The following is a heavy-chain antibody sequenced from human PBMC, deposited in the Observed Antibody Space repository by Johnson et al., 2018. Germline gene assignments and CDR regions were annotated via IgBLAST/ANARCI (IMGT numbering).Heavy chain of an antibody. D-gene: IGHD2-2*02. V-gene: IGHV3-30*03. J-gene: IGHJ6*03. CDR2: ISYDGSNK. CDR1: GFTFSSYG. CDR3: ARNTHNYMDV. Sequence: QVQLVQSGGGVVQPGRSLRLSCAASGFTFSSYGMHWVRQAPGKGLEWVAVISYDGSNKYYADSVKGRFTISRDNSKNTLYLQMNSLRPEDTAVYYCARNTHNYMDVWGKGTTVTVSS.